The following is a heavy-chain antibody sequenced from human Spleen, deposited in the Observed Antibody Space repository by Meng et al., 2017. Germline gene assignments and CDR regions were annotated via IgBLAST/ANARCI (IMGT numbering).Heavy chain of an antibody. D-gene: IGHD3-16*01. V-gene: IGHV3-33*01. CDR2: IWYDGSNK. CDR3: ARSPIDKYDLSALPLDY. Sequence: GGSLRLSCVASGFTFSSYVIHWVRQAPGKGLEWVAVIWYDGSNKYYADSVKGRFTISRDNSKNTVFLQINSLRVEDTAVYYCARSPIDKYDLSALPLDYWGQGTRVTVSS. CDR1: GFTFSSYV. J-gene: IGHJ4*02.